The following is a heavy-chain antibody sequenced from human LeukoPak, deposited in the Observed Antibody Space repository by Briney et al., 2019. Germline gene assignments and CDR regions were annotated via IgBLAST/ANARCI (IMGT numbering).Heavy chain of an antibody. V-gene: IGHV4-39*07. CDR3: ARGADLFDY. J-gene: IGHJ4*02. D-gene: IGHD6-25*01. Sequence: SETLSLTCTVSGGSISSSSYYWGWIRQPPGKGLEWIGSIYYSGSTYYNPSLKSRVTISVDTSKNQFSLRLSSVTAADTAVYYCARGADLFDYWGQGTLVTVSS. CDR2: IYYSGST. CDR1: GGSISSSSYY.